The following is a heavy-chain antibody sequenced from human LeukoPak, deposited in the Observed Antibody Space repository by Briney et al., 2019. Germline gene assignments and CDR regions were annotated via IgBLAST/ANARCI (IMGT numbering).Heavy chain of an antibody. J-gene: IGHJ4*02. CDR3: ARWRNYDILTGYSHGYYFDY. CDR2: IYYSGST. D-gene: IGHD3-9*01. Sequence: SETLSLTCAVYGGSFSSYYWGWIRQPPGKGLEWIGSIYYSGSTYYNPSLKSRVTISVDTSKNQFSLKLSSVTAADTAVYYCARWRNYDILTGYSHGYYFDYWGQGTLVTVSS. V-gene: IGHV4-39*01. CDR1: GGSFSSYY.